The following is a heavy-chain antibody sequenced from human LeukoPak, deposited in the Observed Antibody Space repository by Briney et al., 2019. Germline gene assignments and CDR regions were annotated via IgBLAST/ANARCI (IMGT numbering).Heavy chain of an antibody. CDR3: ARLQLVATVGDGLDG. V-gene: IGHV5-51*01. J-gene: IGHJ6*02. Sequence: GESLKISCQGSGYRFSRYWIGWVRQMPGKGLDWMGIIYPGDSDTTYSPSFQGQVTFSADRSINTAYLHWSNLTASDTATYYCARLQLVATVGDGLDGWGQGTTVIVSS. CDR2: IYPGDSDT. D-gene: IGHD5-12*01. CDR1: GYRFSRYW.